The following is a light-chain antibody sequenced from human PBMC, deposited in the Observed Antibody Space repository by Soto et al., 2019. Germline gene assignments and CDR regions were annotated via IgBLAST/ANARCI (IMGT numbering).Light chain of an antibody. CDR2: GAS. CDR1: QSVSSY. V-gene: IGKV3D-15*01. J-gene: IGKJ5*01. Sequence: EIVLTQSPATLSLSPGERATLSCRASQSVSSYLTWYQKKPGQAPRLLIYGASTRATGIPARFSGSGSGTEFTLTISSLQSEDFAVYYCQQYDNWPPITFGQGTRLEIK. CDR3: QQYDNWPPIT.